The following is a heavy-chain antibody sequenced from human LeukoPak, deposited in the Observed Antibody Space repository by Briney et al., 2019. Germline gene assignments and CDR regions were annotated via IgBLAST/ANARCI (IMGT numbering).Heavy chain of an antibody. CDR2: INHSGST. J-gene: IGHJ3*02. Sequence: SETLSLTCAVYDGSFSGYSWSWIRQPPGKGLEWIGEINHSGSTNYNPSLKSRVTISLDTSKNQFSLRLSSVTAADTAVYYCARGGGFRYNWSRAAFDIWGQGTMVTVSS. D-gene: IGHD1-20*01. CDR1: DGSFSGYS. V-gene: IGHV4-34*01. CDR3: ARGGGFRYNWSRAAFDI.